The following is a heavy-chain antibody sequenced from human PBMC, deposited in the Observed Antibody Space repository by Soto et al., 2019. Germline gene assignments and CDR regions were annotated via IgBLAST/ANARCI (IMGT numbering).Heavy chain of an antibody. D-gene: IGHD6-19*01. CDR2: ISACNGNT. J-gene: IGHJ4*02. V-gene: IGHV1-18*01. CDR3: AALCCGWR. Sequence: ASVQVSCNASGYTFTSYGISWVRQARGQGLEWIGWISACNGNTNYAQKFQERVTITRDMSTSTANMELSSLRSEDTAVYYCAALCCGWRWGQGTLVTVSS. CDR1: GYTFTSYG.